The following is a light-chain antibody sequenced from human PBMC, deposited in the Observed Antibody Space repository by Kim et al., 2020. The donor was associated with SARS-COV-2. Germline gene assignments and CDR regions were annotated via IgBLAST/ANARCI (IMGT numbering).Light chain of an antibody. V-gene: IGLV2-23*01. Sequence: QSALTQPASVSGSPGQSVTISCTGTSNDIGSYSLVSWYQQHPGEAPKLMIYDGSKRPSGVSPRFSGSKSGNTASLTISGLQAEDEAEYYCCSHAGGGTKLFGGGTQLTVL. CDR2: DGS. J-gene: IGLJ2*01. CDR3: CSHAGGGTKL. CDR1: SNDIGSYSL.